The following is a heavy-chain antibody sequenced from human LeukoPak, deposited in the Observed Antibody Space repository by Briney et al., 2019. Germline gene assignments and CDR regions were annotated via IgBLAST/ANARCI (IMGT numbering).Heavy chain of an antibody. CDR1: GGSISSYY. Sequence: SETLSLTCTVSGGSISSYYWSWIRQPPGRGLEWIGYIYYSGNSNYNPSLKGRVTISVDTSKNQYSLKLSSVTAADTAVYYCARVTYTGSYPNWFDSWGQGTLVTVSS. CDR3: ARVTYTGSYPNWFDS. CDR2: IYYSGNS. V-gene: IGHV4-59*13. D-gene: IGHD1-26*01. J-gene: IGHJ5*01.